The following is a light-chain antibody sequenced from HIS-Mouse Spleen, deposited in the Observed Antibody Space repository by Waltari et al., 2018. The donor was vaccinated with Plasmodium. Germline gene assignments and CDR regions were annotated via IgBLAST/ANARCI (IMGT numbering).Light chain of an antibody. CDR2: GAS. J-gene: IGKJ2*01. V-gene: IGKV3-20*01. CDR3: QQYGSSPYT. CDR1: QSVSSSY. Sequence: EIVLTQSPCTLSLSPGDRAHLSCRASQSVSSSYLAWYQQKPGQAPRLLIYGASSRATGIPDRFSGSGSGTDFTLTISRLEPEDFAVYYCQQYGSSPYTFGQGTKLEIK.